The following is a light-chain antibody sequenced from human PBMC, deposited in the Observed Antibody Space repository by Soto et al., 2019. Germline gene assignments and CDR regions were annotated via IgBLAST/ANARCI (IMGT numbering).Light chain of an antibody. Sequence: DIQMTQSPSSLSASVGDRVTITCRASQGISKYLAWYQQKPGTVPKLLIYTASTLQSGVPSRFSGSRSGTEFSLTISSLQPEDVATYYCQEYDSAPFTFGAGTKVYIK. CDR3: QEYDSAPFT. J-gene: IGKJ3*01. CDR1: QGISKY. V-gene: IGKV1-27*01. CDR2: TAS.